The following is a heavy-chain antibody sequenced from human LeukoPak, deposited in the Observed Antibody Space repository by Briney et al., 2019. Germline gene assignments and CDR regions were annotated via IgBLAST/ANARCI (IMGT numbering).Heavy chain of an antibody. Sequence: PGGSLRLSCAASGFTFSSYGMSWVRQAPGKGLEWVSAVGGSGGSTYNADSVRGRFTSSRDNFKNTLYLQMNSPRAEDTAVYYCAKGADTAMANYFDYWGQGTLVTVSS. J-gene: IGHJ4*02. CDR3: AKGADTAMANYFDY. CDR1: GFTFSSYG. CDR2: VGGSGGST. D-gene: IGHD5-18*01. V-gene: IGHV3-23*01.